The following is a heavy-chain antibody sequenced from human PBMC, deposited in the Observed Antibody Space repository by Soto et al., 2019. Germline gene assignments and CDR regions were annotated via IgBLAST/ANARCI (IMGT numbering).Heavy chain of an antibody. CDR3: ARDLSRYYGSGTQAGYYYYGMDV. Sequence: PGGSLRLSCAASGFTFDDYGMSWVRQAPGKGLEWVSGINWNGGSTGYADSVKGRFTISRDNAKNSLYLQMNSLRAEDTAVYYCARDLSRYYGSGTQAGYYYYGMDVWGQGTTVTVSS. CDR1: GFTFDDYG. CDR2: INWNGGST. V-gene: IGHV3-20*04. J-gene: IGHJ6*02. D-gene: IGHD3-10*01.